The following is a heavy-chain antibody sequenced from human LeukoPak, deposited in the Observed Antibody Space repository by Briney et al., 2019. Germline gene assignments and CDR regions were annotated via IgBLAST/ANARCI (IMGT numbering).Heavy chain of an antibody. CDR3: ARDKGTGWSPIDY. CDR1: GYTFSCYY. CDR2: INPNSGGT. Sequence: ASVKVSCKASGYTFSCYYIHWVRQAPGQGLEWMGWINPNSGGTTYAQKFRGRVTMTRDTSISTAYMELSSLISDDTAVYFCARDKGTGWSPIDYWGQGTLVTVSS. D-gene: IGHD6-19*01. J-gene: IGHJ4*02. V-gene: IGHV1-2*02.